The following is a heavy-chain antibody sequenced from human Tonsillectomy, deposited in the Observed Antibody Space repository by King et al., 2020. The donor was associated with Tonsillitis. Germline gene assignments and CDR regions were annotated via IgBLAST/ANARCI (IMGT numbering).Heavy chain of an antibody. CDR2: IYYSGST. Sequence: LQLQESGPGLVKPSETLSLTCTVSGGSISSYYWSWIRQPPGKGLEWIGYIYYSGSTNYNPSLKSRVTISVDTSKKQFSLKLSSVTAADTAVYYCARVRFGYYMEVWGKGTTVTVSS. CDR1: GGSISSYY. D-gene: IGHD3-10*01. V-gene: IGHV4-59*01. J-gene: IGHJ6*03. CDR3: ARVRFGYYMEV.